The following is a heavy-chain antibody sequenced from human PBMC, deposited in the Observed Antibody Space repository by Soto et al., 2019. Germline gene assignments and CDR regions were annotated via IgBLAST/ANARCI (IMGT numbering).Heavy chain of an antibody. CDR3: ARGHDSSGYSKPDAFDI. CDR1: AGSIKSYY. V-gene: IGHV4-59*01. D-gene: IGHD3-22*01. CDR2: VYYDGTT. J-gene: IGHJ3*02. Sequence: PSETLSLTCTVAAGSIKSYYWSWIRQPPGKGLEWIGYVYYDGTTNYNPSLKSRVTTSLDTSKNQVSLNLNSVTAADTAVYYCARGHDSSGYSKPDAFDIWGQGTMVTVSS.